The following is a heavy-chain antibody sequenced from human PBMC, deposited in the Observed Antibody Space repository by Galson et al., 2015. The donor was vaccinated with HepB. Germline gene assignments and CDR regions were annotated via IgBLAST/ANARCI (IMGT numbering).Heavy chain of an antibody. CDR2: IYYSGST. CDR3: ARCYHGPQLCLSQDY. D-gene: IGHD5-18*01. V-gene: IGHV4-59*01. J-gene: IGHJ4*02. CDR1: GGSISSYY. Sequence: ETLSLTCTVSGGSISSYYWSWIRQPPGKGLEWIGYIYYSGSTNYNPSLKSRVTISVDTSKNQFSLKLRSVTAADTAVYYCARCYHGPQLCLSQDYWGQGTLVTVSS.